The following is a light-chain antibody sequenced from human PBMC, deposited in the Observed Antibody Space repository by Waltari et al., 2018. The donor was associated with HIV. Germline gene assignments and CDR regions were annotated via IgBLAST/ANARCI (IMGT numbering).Light chain of an antibody. CDR3: GTWDADLDGPV. J-gene: IGLJ3*02. V-gene: IGLV1-44*01. CDR1: RPNVRSIN. Sequence: QSVLTQPPSASATPGQTISISCSGSRPNVRSINVYWYQHIPPTAPKLIIYNTDQRPSGVPALFSASNTGTSASRAISGLQPGDEGLYYCGTWDADLDGPVFGGGTKVTVL. CDR2: NTD.